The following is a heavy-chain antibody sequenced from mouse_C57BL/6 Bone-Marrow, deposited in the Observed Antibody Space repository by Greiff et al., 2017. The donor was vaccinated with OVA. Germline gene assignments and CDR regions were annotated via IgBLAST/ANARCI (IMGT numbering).Heavy chain of an antibody. CDR3: ARWGGLRPWFAD. J-gene: IGHJ3*01. D-gene: IGHD2-4*01. CDR1: GYTFTNYW. Sequence: QVQLQQSGAELVRPGTSVKMSCKASGYTFTNYWIGWAKQRPGHGLEWIGDIYPGGGYTNYTDKFKGKATLTADKSSSTAYMQFSSLTSEDSAICYCARWGGLRPWFADWGQGTLVTVSA. CDR2: IYPGGGYT. V-gene: IGHV1-63*01.